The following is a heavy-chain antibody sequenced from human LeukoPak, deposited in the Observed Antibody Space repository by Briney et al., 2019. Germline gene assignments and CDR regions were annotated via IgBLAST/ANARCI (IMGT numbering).Heavy chain of an antibody. D-gene: IGHD2-2*01. Sequence: SEALSLTCVLNGGSFSGYSWSWIRQPPGKGLEWIGDINHSGSTKYNPSLKSRVTISVDTSKKQLSLELSSMTAADTAVYYCARGYCSSTSCYGAAFDIWGQGTMVTVSS. CDR1: GGSFSGYS. J-gene: IGHJ3*02. V-gene: IGHV4-34*01. CDR3: ARGYCSSTSCYGAAFDI. CDR2: INHSGST.